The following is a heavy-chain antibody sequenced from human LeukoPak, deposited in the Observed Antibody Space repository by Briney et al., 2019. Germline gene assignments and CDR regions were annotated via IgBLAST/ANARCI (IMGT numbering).Heavy chain of an antibody. V-gene: IGHV3-23*01. CDR3: AKDYCYDSSGYYYGFPFDY. Sequence: GGSLRLSCAASGFTFSSYAMSWVRQAPGKGLEWVSAISGSGGSTYYADSVKGRFTISRDNSKNTLYLQMNSLRAEDTAVYYCAKDYCYDSSGYYYGFPFDYWGQGTLVTVSS. D-gene: IGHD3-22*01. J-gene: IGHJ4*02. CDR1: GFTFSSYA. CDR2: ISGSGGST.